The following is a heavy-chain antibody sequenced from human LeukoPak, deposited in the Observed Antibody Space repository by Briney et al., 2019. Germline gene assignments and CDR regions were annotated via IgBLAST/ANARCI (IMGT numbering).Heavy chain of an antibody. D-gene: IGHD4-17*01. CDR1: GFTFSSYA. CDR2: IGGSGGST. J-gene: IGHJ4*02. V-gene: IGHV3-23*01. CDR3: AKLVTTPENYFDY. Sequence: GSLRLSCAASGFTFSSYALSWVRQAPGKGLEWVSAIGGSGGSTYYADSVKGRFTISRDNSKNTLYLQMNSLRAEDTAVYYCAKLVTTPENYFDYWGQGTLVTVSS.